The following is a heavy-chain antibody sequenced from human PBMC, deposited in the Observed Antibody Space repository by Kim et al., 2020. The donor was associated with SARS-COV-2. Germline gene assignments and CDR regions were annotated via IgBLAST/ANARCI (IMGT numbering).Heavy chain of an antibody. V-gene: IGHV1-69*02. Sequence: SVKVSCKASGGTFSSYTISWVRQAPGQGLEWMGRIIPILGIANYAQKFQGRVTITADKSTSTAYMELSSLRSEDTAVYYCTIFGVVAYYFDYWGQGTLVTVSS. D-gene: IGHD3-3*01. CDR3: TIFGVVAYYFDY. CDR1: GGTFSSYT. J-gene: IGHJ4*02. CDR2: IIPILGIA.